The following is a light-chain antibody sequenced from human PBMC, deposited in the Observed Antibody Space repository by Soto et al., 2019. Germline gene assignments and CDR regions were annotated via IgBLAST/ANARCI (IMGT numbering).Light chain of an antibody. Sequence: EVVITQSPSNLSVSPGERVTLSCRASESVSTNLAWYQQKAGQAPRLLIYGASTRATGIPARFSGSGSGTEFTLTISSLQSEDFAVYYCQQYSIWRTFGQGTKVDI. CDR1: ESVSTN. CDR3: QQYSIWRT. CDR2: GAS. J-gene: IGKJ1*01. V-gene: IGKV3-15*01.